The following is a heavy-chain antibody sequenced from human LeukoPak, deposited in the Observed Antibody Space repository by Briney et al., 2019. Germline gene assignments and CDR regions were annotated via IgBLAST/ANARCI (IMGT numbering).Heavy chain of an antibody. J-gene: IGHJ3*02. CDR2: ISSSGSMI. CDR1: GITFSDYY. D-gene: IGHD3-10*01. Sequence: GGSLRLSCAASGITFSDYYMTWIRQAPGKGLEWVSYISSSGSMINYADSVKGRFTISRDNAKNSLYLQMNSLRAEDTAVYYCARDYYGSGGDAFDIWGQGTMVTVSS. V-gene: IGHV3-11*01. CDR3: ARDYYGSGGDAFDI.